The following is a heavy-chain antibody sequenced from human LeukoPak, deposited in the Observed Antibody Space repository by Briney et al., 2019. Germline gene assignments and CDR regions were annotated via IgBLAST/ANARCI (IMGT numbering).Heavy chain of an antibody. CDR2: IYYSGST. CDR1: GGSISSSSYY. CDR3: ARHEHDYADYTQDFDP. V-gene: IGHV4-39*01. J-gene: IGHJ5*02. Sequence: SETLSLTCTVSGGSISSSSYYWGWIRQPPGKGLEWIGSIYYSGSTYYNPSLKSRVTISVDTSKNQFSLKLSSVTAADTAVYYCARHEHDYADYTQDFDPWGQGTLVTVSS. D-gene: IGHD4-17*01.